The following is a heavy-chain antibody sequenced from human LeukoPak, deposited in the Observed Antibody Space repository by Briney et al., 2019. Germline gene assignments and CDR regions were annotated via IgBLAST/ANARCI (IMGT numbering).Heavy chain of an antibody. CDR1: GYSFTSYW. CDR2: IYPGGSDT. CDR3: ARRDSSGYHYYFDY. J-gene: IGHJ4*02. D-gene: IGHD3-22*01. V-gene: IGHV5-51*01. Sequence: GESLKISCKGSGYSFTSYWIGWVRQMPGKGLEWVGIIYPGGSDTRYSPSFRGQVTISADKSISTAYLQWSSLKASDTAMYYCARRDSSGYHYYFDYWGQGTLVTVSS.